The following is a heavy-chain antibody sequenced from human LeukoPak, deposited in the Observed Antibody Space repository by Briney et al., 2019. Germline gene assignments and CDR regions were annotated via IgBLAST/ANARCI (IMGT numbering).Heavy chain of an antibody. CDR2: NKEDGTDK. Sequence: GGSLRLSCATFGFTFSSYGMTWVRQAPGKGLEWVANNKEDGTDKYYVDSVKGRFTISRDNTKNSLFLQLNSLRAEDTAVYYCVRDRGWFHFDLWGQGTLVTVSS. V-gene: IGHV3-7*01. CDR1: GFTFSSYG. D-gene: IGHD3-10*01. J-gene: IGHJ4*02. CDR3: VRDRGWFHFDL.